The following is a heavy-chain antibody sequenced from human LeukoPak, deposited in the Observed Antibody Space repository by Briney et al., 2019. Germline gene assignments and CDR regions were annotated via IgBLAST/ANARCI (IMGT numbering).Heavy chain of an antibody. CDR2: SSGSGGST. V-gene: IGHV3-23*01. Sequence: GGTLRLSCAASGFTFSSYGMSWVRQAPGKGLEWVSASSGSGGSTYYADSVKGRFTISRDNSKNTLYLQMNSLRAEDTAVYYCAKDYGSGWYYFDYWGQGNLVTVSS. CDR1: GFTFSSYG. CDR3: AKDYGSGWYYFDY. D-gene: IGHD6-19*01. J-gene: IGHJ4*02.